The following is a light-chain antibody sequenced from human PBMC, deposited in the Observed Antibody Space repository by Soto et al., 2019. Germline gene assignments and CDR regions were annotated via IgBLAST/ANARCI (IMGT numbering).Light chain of an antibody. J-gene: IGKJ1*01. V-gene: IGKV2-28*01. CDR3: MQAVQIPGT. CDR2: LVS. Sequence: DIVMTQSPLSLPVTPGEPASISCRSSQSLLHVNGYTYLDWYLQKPGQSPQLLMYLVSIRASGAPDRFSGSGSGTDFTLKISRVEAEDVGVYYCMQAVQIPGTFGQGTKVEIK. CDR1: QSLLHVNGYTY.